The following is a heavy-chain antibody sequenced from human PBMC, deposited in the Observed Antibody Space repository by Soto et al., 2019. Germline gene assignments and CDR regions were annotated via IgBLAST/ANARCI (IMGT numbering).Heavy chain of an antibody. CDR3: ARWGEGTMIVVVGWDYYYGMDV. Sequence: GASVKVSCKASGYTFTSYGISWVRQAPGQGLEWMGWISAYNGNTNYAQKLQGRVTMTTDTSTSTAYMELRSLRSDDTAVYYCARWGEGTMIVVVGWDYYYGMDVWGQGTTVTVSS. J-gene: IGHJ6*02. CDR2: ISAYNGNT. V-gene: IGHV1-18*01. CDR1: GYTFTSYG. D-gene: IGHD3-22*01.